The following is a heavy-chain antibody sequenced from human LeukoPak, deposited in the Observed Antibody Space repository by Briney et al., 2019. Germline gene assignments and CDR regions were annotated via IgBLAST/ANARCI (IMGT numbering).Heavy chain of an antibody. J-gene: IGHJ6*03. CDR2: ISGSGGST. CDR3: AKAHCSGGSCYSGQYYYYYMDV. CDR1: GFTFSSYA. V-gene: IGHV3-23*01. Sequence: GGFLRLSCAASGFTFSSYAMSWVRQAPGKGLEWVSAISGSGGSTYYADSVKGRFTISRDNSKNTLYLQMNSLRAEDTAVYYCAKAHCSGGSCYSGQYYYYYMDVWGKGTTVTVSS. D-gene: IGHD2-15*01.